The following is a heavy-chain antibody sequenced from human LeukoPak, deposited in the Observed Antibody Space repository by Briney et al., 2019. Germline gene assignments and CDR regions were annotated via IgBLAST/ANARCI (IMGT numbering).Heavy chain of an antibody. V-gene: IGHV3-30*18. D-gene: IGHD6-6*01. Sequence: PGRSLRLSCAASGFTFSSYGMHWVRQAPGKGLEWVAVISYDGSNKYYADSVKGRFTISRDNSKNTLYLQMNSLRAEDTAVYYCAKVHSSFILDYWGQGTLVTVSS. CDR2: ISYDGSNK. J-gene: IGHJ4*02. CDR3: AKVHSSFILDY. CDR1: GFTFSSYG.